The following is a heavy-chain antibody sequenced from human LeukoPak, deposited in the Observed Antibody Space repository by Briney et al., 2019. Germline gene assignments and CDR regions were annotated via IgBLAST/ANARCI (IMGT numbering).Heavy chain of an antibody. Sequence: SVKVSCKASGGTFSSYTISWVRQAPGQGLEWMGGIIPIFGTANYAQKFQGRVTMTEDTSTDTAYMGLSSLRSEDTAVYYCAPSQYYYDSSGYGSWGQGTLVTVSS. J-gene: IGHJ5*02. CDR1: GGTFSSYT. V-gene: IGHV1-69*06. CDR3: APSQYYYDSSGYGS. D-gene: IGHD3-22*01. CDR2: IIPIFGTA.